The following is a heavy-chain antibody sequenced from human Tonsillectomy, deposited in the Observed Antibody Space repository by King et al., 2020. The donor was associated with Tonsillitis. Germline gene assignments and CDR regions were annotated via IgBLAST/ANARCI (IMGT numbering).Heavy chain of an antibody. V-gene: IGHV3-49*03. Sequence: VQLVESGGGLGQPGRSLRLSCTASGFTFGDYAMTWFRQAPGKGLQGVGFIRGKAYGGSTEYAASVKGRFTISRDDSKGTAYLQMNSLKTEDTAVYYCTRGSGGFDFWSGYLDYFDYWGQGTLVTVSS. J-gene: IGHJ4*02. CDR1: GFTFGDYA. CDR3: TRGSGGFDFWSGYLDYFDY. CDR2: IRGKAYGGST. D-gene: IGHD3-3*01.